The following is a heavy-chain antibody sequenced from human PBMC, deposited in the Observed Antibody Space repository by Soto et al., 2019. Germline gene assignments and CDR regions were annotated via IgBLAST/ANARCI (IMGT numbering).Heavy chain of an antibody. V-gene: IGHV3-30*03. CDR2: ISYHGCNK. CDR3: ARDSARDSYGLNYFDY. Sequence: QVQLVESGGGVVQPGRSLRLSCAASGFTFSTSGMHWVRQAPGKGLEWVAVISYHGCNKHYGDAVKGRFTISRDNSNNTLFLQMNSLRVEDTAVYYCARDSARDSYGLNYFDYWGQGALVTVSS. D-gene: IGHD3-3*01. CDR1: GFTFSTSG. J-gene: IGHJ4*02.